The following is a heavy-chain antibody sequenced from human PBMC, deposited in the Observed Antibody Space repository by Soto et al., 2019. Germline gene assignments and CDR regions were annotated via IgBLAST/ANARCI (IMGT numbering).Heavy chain of an antibody. Sequence: QVQLVQSGAEVKKPGASVKVSCKASGYTFTSYDINWVRQATGQGLEWMEWMNPNSGNTGYAQKFQGRVTMTRNTSISTAYMELSSLRSEYTAVYYCARGLRVRYCSGGSCYSYYFDYWGQGTLVTVSS. V-gene: IGHV1-8*01. CDR3: ARGLRVRYCSGGSCYSYYFDY. CDR1: GYTFTSYD. J-gene: IGHJ4*02. CDR2: MNPNSGNT. D-gene: IGHD2-15*01.